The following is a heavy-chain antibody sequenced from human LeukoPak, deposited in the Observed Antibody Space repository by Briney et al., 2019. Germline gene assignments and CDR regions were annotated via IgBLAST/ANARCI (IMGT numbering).Heavy chain of an antibody. Sequence: GGSLRLSCEASGFSFRNYAMNWVRQAPGKGLEWVASISGTGGSTFYADFAKGRFIISRNNSKDTLSLQLNSLTGTDTAVYFCAKGSVAIPQFFKSWGRGILVTVSS. J-gene: IGHJ4*02. D-gene: IGHD2-21*01. CDR2: ISGTGGST. CDR3: AKGSVAIPQFFKS. CDR1: GFSFRNYA. V-gene: IGHV3-23*01.